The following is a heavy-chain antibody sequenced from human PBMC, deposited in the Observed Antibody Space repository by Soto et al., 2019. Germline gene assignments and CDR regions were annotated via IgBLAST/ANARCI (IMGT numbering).Heavy chain of an antibody. CDR1: GGTFSSYA. CDR2: IIPIFGTA. Sequence: SVKVSCKASGGTFSSYAISWVRQAPGQGLEWMGGIIPIFGTANYAQKFQGRVTITADESTSTAYMELSSLRSEDTAVYYCVRGSTYYDILTGYQNRFYYYYGMDVWGQGTTVTVSS. CDR3: VRGSTYYDILTGYQNRFYYYYGMDV. V-gene: IGHV1-69*13. D-gene: IGHD3-9*01. J-gene: IGHJ6*02.